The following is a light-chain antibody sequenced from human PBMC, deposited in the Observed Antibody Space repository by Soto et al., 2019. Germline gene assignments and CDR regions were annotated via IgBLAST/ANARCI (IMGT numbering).Light chain of an antibody. CDR3: QWRSDWPPRLT. V-gene: IGKV3-11*01. Sequence: EVVLTQSPATLSLSPGERATLSCRASESIGNYLAWYQQKLGQAPKLLIYDASHRAIGIPSRFSGDGSGTDFTLTISSLEPEDFAVYDCQWRSDWPPRLTFGGGTKMEIK. CDR2: DAS. J-gene: IGKJ4*01. CDR1: ESIGNY.